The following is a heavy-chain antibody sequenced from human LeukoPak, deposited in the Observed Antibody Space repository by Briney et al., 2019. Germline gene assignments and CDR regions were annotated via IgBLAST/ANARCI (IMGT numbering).Heavy chain of an antibody. CDR3: AKRGVVIRVFLVGFHKEAYYFDS. D-gene: IGHD3-10*01. J-gene: IGHJ4*02. CDR2: ITAGGDT. CDR1: GFTFRSYA. V-gene: IGHV3-23*01. Sequence: GGSLRLSCAASGFTFRSYAMGWVRQAPGKGLDWVSSITAGGDTFYADSVKGRFTISRDNSRDTLYLQMNSLRAEDTAVYFCAKRGVVIRVFLVGFHKEAYYFDSWGQGVLVTVSS.